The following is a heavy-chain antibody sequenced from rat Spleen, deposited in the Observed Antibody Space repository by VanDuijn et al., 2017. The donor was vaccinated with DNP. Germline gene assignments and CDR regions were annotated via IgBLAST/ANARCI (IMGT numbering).Heavy chain of an antibody. D-gene: IGHD1-1*01. Sequence: EVQLVESGGGLVQPGRSLKLSCAASGFTFSDYNMAWVRQGPKKGLEWVATIIYDGSSTYYRDSVKGRFTISRDHARSTLYLQMDSLRSEDTATYYCARSGSYGGHWFAYWGQGTLVTVSS. CDR2: IIYDGSST. J-gene: IGHJ3*01. V-gene: IGHV5-7*01. CDR1: GFTFSDYN. CDR3: ARSGSYGGHWFAY.